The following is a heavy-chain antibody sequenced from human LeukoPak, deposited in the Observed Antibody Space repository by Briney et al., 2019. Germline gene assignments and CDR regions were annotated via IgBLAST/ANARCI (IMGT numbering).Heavy chain of an antibody. V-gene: IGHV1-69*05. CDR1: GGTFSSYA. Sequence: SVKVSCKASGGTFSSYAISWVRQAPGQGLEWMGGIIPIFGTANYAQKFQGRVTITTDESTSTAYMELSSLRSEDTAVCYCARANVGYSGYSDAFDIWGQGTMVTVSS. CDR2: IIPIFGTA. J-gene: IGHJ3*02. CDR3: ARANVGYSGYSDAFDI. D-gene: IGHD5-12*01.